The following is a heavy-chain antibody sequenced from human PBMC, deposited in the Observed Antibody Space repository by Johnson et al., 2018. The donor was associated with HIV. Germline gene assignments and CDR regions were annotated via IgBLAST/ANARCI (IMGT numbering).Heavy chain of an antibody. CDR2: ISYDGSNK. CDR3: ARVPNDAFDI. CDR1: GFTFSSYA. V-gene: IGHV3-30-3*01. J-gene: IGHJ3*02. Sequence: QMQLVESGGGVVQPGRSLRLSCAASGFTFSSYAMHWVRHAPGKGLEWVAVISYDGSNKYYADSVKGRFTISRDNSKNTLYLQMNSLRAEDTAVYYCARVPNDAFDIWGQGTMVTVSS.